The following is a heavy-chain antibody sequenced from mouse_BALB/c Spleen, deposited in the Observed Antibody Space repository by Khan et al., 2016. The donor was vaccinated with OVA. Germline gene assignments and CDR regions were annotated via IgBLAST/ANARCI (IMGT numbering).Heavy chain of an antibody. Sequence: VQLQQSGAELVKSGATVKLSCTASGLNIKDTYMHWRKQWPEQGLAWIGRIDPPNGNTKYDPKLKRKATIPADTSSNTAYLQLSSVTLEDTAVYCCARMARKWGKGAALTVSA. V-gene: IGHV14-3*02. CDR1: GLNIKDTY. J-gene: IGHJ2*01. CDR2: IDPPNGNT. CDR3: ARMARK.